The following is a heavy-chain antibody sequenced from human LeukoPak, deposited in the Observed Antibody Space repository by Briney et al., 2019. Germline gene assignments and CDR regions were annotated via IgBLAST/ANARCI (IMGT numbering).Heavy chain of an antibody. CDR3: ARRLAQYDCFDP. CDR1: GDSVSSNSVT. J-gene: IGHJ5*02. V-gene: IGHV6-1*01. Sequence: SQTLSLTCAISGDSVSSNSVTWNWIRQSPSRGLEWLGRTYYRSTWYDDYAVSVRGRITVNPDTSKNQFSLHLNSVTPEDTAVYYCARRLAQYDCFDPWGQGILVTVSS. CDR2: TYYRSTWYD. D-gene: IGHD3-9*01.